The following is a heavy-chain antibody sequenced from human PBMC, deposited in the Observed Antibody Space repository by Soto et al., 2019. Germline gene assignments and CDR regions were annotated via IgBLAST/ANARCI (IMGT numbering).Heavy chain of an antibody. CDR3: ARHDSGYDYDYFDY. D-gene: IGHD5-12*01. CDR1: GGSISSSNW. CDR2: IYHSGST. J-gene: IGHJ4*02. Sequence: PSETLSLTCAVSGGSISSSNWWSWVRQPPGKGPEWIGEIYHSGSTNYNPSLKSRVTISVDKSKNQFSLKLSSVTAADTAVYYCARHDSGYDYDYFDYWGQGTPVTVSS. V-gene: IGHV4-4*02.